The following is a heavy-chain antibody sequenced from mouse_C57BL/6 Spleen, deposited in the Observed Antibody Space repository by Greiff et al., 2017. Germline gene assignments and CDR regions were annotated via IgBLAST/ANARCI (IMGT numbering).Heavy chain of an antibody. CDR3: AREGAIYDGYYVFDY. J-gene: IGHJ2*01. D-gene: IGHD2-3*01. CDR1: GYSITSGYY. CDR2: ISYDGSN. V-gene: IGHV3-6*01. Sequence: ESGPGLVKPSQSLSLTCSVTGYSITSGYYWNWIRQFPGNKLEWMGYISYDGSNNYNPSLKNRISITRDTSKNQFFLKLNSVTTEDTATYYCAREGAIYDGYYVFDYWGQGTTLTVSS.